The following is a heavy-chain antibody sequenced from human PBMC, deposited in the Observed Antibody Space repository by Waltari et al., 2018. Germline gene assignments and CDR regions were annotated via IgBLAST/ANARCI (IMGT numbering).Heavy chain of an antibody. CDR3: ARLYCSSTSCSFDY. CDR1: GGSISSSRYY. CDR2: IYFSGST. Sequence: QLQLQESGPGLVKPSETLSLTCTVSGGSISSSRYYWGWIRQPPGKGLEWIGSIYFSGSTYYNPALKSRVTISVDTSKNQFSLKLSSVTAADTAVYYCARLYCSSTSCSFDYWGQGTLVTVSS. V-gene: IGHV4-39*01. D-gene: IGHD2-2*01. J-gene: IGHJ4*02.